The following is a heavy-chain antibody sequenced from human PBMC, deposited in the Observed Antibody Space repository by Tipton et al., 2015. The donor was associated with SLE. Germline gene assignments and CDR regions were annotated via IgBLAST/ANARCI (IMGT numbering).Heavy chain of an antibody. CDR1: GGSISSSSYY. Sequence: TLSLTCTVSGGSISSSSYYWGWIRQPPGKGLEWIGSIYYSGSTYYNPSIKSRVTISVDTSKNQFSLKLSSVTAADTAVYYCARGPHPRWYFDLWGRGPLVTVSS. CDR3: ARGPHPRWYFDL. V-gene: IGHV4-39*07. CDR2: IYYSGST. J-gene: IGHJ2*01.